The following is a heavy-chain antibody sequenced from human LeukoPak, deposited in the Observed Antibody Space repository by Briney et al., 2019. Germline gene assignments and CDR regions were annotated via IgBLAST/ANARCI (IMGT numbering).Heavy chain of an antibody. CDR2: ISGSGGST. CDR3: ARIFQGYCSGGSCYIHY. D-gene: IGHD2-15*01. CDR1: GFTFSSYA. Sequence: GGSLRLSCAASGFTFSSYAMSWVRQAPGKGLEWVSAISGSGGSTYYADSVKGRFTISRDNSKNTLYLQMNSLRAKDTAVYYCARIFQGYCSGGSCYIHYWGQGTLVTVSS. V-gene: IGHV3-23*01. J-gene: IGHJ4*02.